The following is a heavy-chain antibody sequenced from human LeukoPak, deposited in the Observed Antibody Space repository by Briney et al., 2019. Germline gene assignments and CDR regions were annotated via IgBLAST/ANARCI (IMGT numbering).Heavy chain of an antibody. J-gene: IGHJ4*02. D-gene: IGHD4-17*01. CDR2: IKYDGSNI. CDR1: GFTFGTYG. CDR3: ATDHPHGDYFES. Sequence: GGSLRLSCAASGFTFGTYGMHWVRQAPGKGLEWVALIKYDGSNIYYGDAVRGRFTISRDNSKESLYLQINSLKTEDTAVYYCATDHPHGDYFESWGQGTLVTVSS. V-gene: IGHV3-30*02.